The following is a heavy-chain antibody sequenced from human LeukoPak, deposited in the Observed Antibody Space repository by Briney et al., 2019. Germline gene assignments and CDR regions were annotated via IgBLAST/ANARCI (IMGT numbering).Heavy chain of an antibody. CDR2: ISSSSSTI. Sequence: GGSLRLSCAASGFTFSSYSMNWVRQAPGKGLEWVSYISSSSSTIYYADSVKGRFTISRDNAKNSLYLQMNSLRAEDTAVYYCARDGKRFWSGYPRLDGFFDYWGQGTLVTVSS. CDR3: ARDGKRFWSGYPRLDGFFDY. D-gene: IGHD3-3*01. CDR1: GFTFSSYS. J-gene: IGHJ4*02. V-gene: IGHV3-48*01.